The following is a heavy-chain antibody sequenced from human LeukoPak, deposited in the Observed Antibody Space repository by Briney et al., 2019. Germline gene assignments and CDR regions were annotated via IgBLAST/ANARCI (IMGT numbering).Heavy chain of an antibody. V-gene: IGHV5-51*01. J-gene: IGHJ3*02. D-gene: IGHD5-24*01. CDR3: ARRLRDGYNADAFDI. CDR1: AYSFTTYW. CDR2: IYPGDSDS. Sequence: GESLKISCKGSAYSFTTYWIGWVRQTPGKGLEWMGIIYPGDSDSRYSPSFQGQVTISADKSISTDYLQWSSLKASDTAMYYCARRLRDGYNADAFDIWGQGTMVTVSS.